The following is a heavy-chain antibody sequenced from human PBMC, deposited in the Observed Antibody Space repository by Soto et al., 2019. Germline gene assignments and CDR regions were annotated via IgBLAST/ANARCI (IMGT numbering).Heavy chain of an antibody. CDR1: GGSFSGYY. CDR3: ARVTGSDSSGYYYTPFDY. J-gene: IGHJ4*02. V-gene: IGHV4-34*01. Sequence: PSETLSLTCAVYGGSFSGYYWSWIRQPPGKGLEWIGEINHSGRTNYNPSLKSRVTISVDTSKNQFSLKLSSVTAADTAVYYCARVTGSDSSGYYYTPFDYWGQGTLVTVS. CDR2: INHSGRT. D-gene: IGHD3-22*01.